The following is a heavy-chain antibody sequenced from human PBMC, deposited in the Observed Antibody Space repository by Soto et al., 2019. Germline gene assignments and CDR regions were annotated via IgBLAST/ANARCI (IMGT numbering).Heavy chain of an antibody. CDR3: ARHYGSGTYPLDY. J-gene: IGHJ4*02. Sequence: PSETLSLTCTVPDDSISSYYWNWIRQPPGKGLEWIGHIDYSGSTNYTPSLKSRVTISVDTSKNQFSLKLSSVTAAATAVYYCARHYGSGTYPLDYWGRGTLVIVSS. CDR1: DDSISSYY. V-gene: IGHV4-59*01. CDR2: IDYSGST. D-gene: IGHD3-10*01.